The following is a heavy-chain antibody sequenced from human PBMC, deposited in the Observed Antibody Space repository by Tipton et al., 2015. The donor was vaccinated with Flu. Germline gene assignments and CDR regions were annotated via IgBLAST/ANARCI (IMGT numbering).Heavy chain of an antibody. D-gene: IGHD3-16*01. CDR2: IYTGGST. V-gene: IGHV3-66*02. CDR1: GFIISSNY. Sequence: GSLRLSCAASGFIISSNYMSWVRQAPGKGLEWVSVIYTGGSTYYADSVKGRFTVSRDNSKNTLSLQMNRLRAEDTAVYYCARDRGGAGKYFFEYWGQGTLVTVSP. J-gene: IGHJ4*02. CDR3: ARDRGGAGKYFFEY.